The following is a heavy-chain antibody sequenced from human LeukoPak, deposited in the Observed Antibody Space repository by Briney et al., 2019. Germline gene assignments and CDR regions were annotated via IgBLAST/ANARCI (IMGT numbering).Heavy chain of an antibody. CDR2: ISYDGSNK. Sequence: GGSLRLSCAASGFTLINYAMHWVRQAPGKGLEWVTVISYDGSNKYYADSVKGRFTISRDNSNNRLFLQMNSLRAEDTAVYYCARLSSAAGFDYWGQGTLVTVSS. J-gene: IGHJ4*02. D-gene: IGHD6-25*01. V-gene: IGHV3-30-3*01. CDR3: ARLSSAAGFDY. CDR1: GFTLINYA.